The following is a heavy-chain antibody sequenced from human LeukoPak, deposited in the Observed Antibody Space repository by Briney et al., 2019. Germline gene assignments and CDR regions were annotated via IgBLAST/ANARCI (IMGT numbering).Heavy chain of an antibody. V-gene: IGHV3-23*01. J-gene: IGHJ6*02. Sequence: GGSLRLSCAASGFTFSAFGMNWVRQAPGKGLEWVSTITNSGDSTYYVDSVKGRFTISRDNSKNTLYLQMNSPRAEDTAKYYCTKDYCGKFCSAVWGQGTTVTVSS. D-gene: IGHD3-9*01. CDR3: TKDYCGKFCSAV. CDR1: GFTFSAFG. CDR2: ITNSGDST.